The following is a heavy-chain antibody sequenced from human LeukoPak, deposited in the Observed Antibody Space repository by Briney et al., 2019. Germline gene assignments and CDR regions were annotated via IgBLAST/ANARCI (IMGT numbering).Heavy chain of an antibody. D-gene: IGHD3-16*01. Sequence: GGSLRLSCAASGFTFSSYAMSWVRQAPGKGLEWVSGILNSGYSTYYANSVKGRFTISRDNSNNTLYLQMNSLRAEDTAVYYCAKLGGHPLHNYYVGVWGKGTTVAVSS. V-gene: IGHV3-23*01. J-gene: IGHJ6*03. CDR2: ILNSGYST. CDR1: GFTFSSYA. CDR3: AKLGGHPLHNYYVGV.